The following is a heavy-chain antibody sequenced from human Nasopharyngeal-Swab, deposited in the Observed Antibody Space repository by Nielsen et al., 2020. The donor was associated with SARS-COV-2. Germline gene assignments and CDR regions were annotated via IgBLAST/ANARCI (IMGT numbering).Heavy chain of an antibody. Sequence: SETLSLTCTVSGGSVSSGSYYWSWIRQPPGKGLEWIGYIYYSGSTNYNPSLKSRVTISVDTSKNQFSLKLSSVTAADTAVYYCARGREAVAGTLFDYWGQGTLVTVSS. V-gene: IGHV4-61*01. CDR2: IYYSGST. CDR1: GGSVSSGSYY. D-gene: IGHD6-19*01. CDR3: ARGREAVAGTLFDY. J-gene: IGHJ4*02.